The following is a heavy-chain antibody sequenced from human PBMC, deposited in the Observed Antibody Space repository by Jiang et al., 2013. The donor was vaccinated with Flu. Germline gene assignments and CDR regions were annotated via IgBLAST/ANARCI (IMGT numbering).Heavy chain of an antibody. J-gene: IGHJ3*02. CDR2: IYYSGST. CDR1: GGSISSYY. V-gene: IGHV4-59*01. Sequence: LLKPSETLSLTCSVSGGSISSYYWSWIRQPPGKGLEWIGYIYYSGSTNYNPSLKSRVTISVDTSKNQFSLKLSSVTAADTAVYYCAREIGYADIWGQGTMVTVSS. D-gene: IGHD5-18*01. CDR3: AREIGYADI.